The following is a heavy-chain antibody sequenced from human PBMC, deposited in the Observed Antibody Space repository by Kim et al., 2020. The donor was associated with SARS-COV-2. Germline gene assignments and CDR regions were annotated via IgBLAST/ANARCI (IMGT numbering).Heavy chain of an antibody. Sequence: SETLSLTCTVSGGSINSFYWSWTRQPPGKGLEWIGYISYIGNTNYNPSLKSRVTISVDTSKNQFSLKLSSVTAADTAVYYCARASGTVTTFHYHGMDVWG. CDR2: ISYIGNT. V-gene: IGHV4-59*01. D-gene: IGHD4-4*01. CDR1: GGSINSFY. CDR3: ARASGTVTTFHYHGMDV. J-gene: IGHJ6*01.